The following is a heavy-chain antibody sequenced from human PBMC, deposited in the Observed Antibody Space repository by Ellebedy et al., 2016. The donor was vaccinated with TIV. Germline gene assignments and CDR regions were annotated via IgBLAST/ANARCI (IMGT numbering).Heavy chain of an antibody. V-gene: IGHV7-4-1*02. CDR3: AREGRGCSGNSCYSFCDY. CDR2: ISTKTGTP. D-gene: IGHD2-15*01. CDR1: GYTFTSHA. J-gene: IGHJ4*02. Sequence: AASVKVSCKASGYTFTSHALNWLRQAPGQGLEWMGWISTKTGTPTYAQGFTGRFVFSLDTSVSTAYLQITSLKAEDTAVYYCAREGRGCSGNSCYSFCDYWGQGTLVTVSS.